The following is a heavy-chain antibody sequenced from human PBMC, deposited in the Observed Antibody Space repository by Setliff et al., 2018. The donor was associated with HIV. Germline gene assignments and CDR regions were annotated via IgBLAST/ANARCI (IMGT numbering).Heavy chain of an antibody. D-gene: IGHD6-19*01. CDR2: IYISGST. CDR1: GDSISSGASY. V-gene: IGHV4-61*02. J-gene: IGHJ5*02. Sequence: SETLSLTCSVSGDSISSGASYWSWIRQPAGKGLEWIGRIYISGSTNYSPSLKSRVSISVDPSKNQFSLKVSSVTAADTAVYYCARQFPPYHSGAHYSDLWSQGTLVTVSS. CDR3: ARQFPPYHSGAHYSDL.